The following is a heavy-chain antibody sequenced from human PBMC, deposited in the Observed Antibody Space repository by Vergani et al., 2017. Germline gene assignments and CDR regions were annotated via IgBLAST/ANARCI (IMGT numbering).Heavy chain of an antibody. CDR2: INPNSGGT. V-gene: IGHV1-2*02. D-gene: IGHD6-13*01. CDR1: GYTFTGYY. CDR3: ARDLFGSKPIAAAGTDYYYYYCYRDV. Sequence: QVQLVQSGAEVKKPGASVKVSCKASGYTFTGYYMHWVRQAPGQGLEWMGWINPNSGGTNYAQKFQGRVTMTRDTSISTAYMELSRLRSDDTAVYYCARDLFGSKPIAAAGTDYYYYYCYRDVWGK. J-gene: IGHJ6*03.